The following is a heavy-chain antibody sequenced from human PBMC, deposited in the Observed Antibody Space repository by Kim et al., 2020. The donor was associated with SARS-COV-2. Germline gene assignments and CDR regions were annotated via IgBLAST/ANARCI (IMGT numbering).Heavy chain of an antibody. CDR1: GGSISNSSYY. V-gene: IGHV4-39*01. D-gene: IGHD6-19*01. CDR2: IYYTGTT. Sequence: SETLSLTCTVSGGSISNSSYYWAWIRQPPGKELEWLGTIYYTGTTYYNLSLKSRLTISVDTSKNQFSLRLRSVTAADTALYYCVRHGIVTSGWFLYYFDFWGLGTQVTVSS. CDR3: VRHGIVTSGWFLYYFDF. J-gene: IGHJ4*02.